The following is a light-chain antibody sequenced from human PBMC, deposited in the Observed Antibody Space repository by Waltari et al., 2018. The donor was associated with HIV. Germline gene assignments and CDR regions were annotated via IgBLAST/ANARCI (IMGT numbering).Light chain of an antibody. CDR1: SGGIASNS. V-gene: IGLV6-57*03. J-gene: IGLJ1*01. Sequence: NFILTQPHSVSESPGKTVTISCARSSGGIASNSVQWYQQRPGRAPTPVIYADNQRPPGVPDRFSGSIDSSSNSASLTSYDLKTEDEADYYCQSYDSTNPCIFGTGTRVTVL. CDR2: ADN. CDR3: QSYDSTNPCI.